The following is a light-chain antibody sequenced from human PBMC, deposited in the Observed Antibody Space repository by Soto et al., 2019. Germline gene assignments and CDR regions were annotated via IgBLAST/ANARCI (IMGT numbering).Light chain of an antibody. CDR3: QQSYSALSIT. CDR1: ESIARH. CDR2: AAS. Sequence: DIQMTQSPSSLPASVGDRVTITCRASESIARHLNWYQQKPGKAPKLLIYAASSLQNGVPSRFRGVGSWTDFTLTISYLQPEDFATYYCQQSYSALSITFGHGTRLEIK. V-gene: IGKV1-39*01. J-gene: IGKJ5*01.